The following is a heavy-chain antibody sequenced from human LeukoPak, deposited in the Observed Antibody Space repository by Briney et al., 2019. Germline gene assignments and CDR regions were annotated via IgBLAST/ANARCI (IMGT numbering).Heavy chain of an antibody. Sequence: SETLSLTCAVYGGSFSGYYWSGIRQPPGKGLEWIGEINHSGSTNYNPSLKSRVTISVDTPKNQFSLKLSSVTAADTAVYYCARGPPEIFDYYDSSGYYYPYFDYWGQGTLVTVSS. J-gene: IGHJ4*02. V-gene: IGHV4-34*01. D-gene: IGHD3-22*01. CDR3: ARGPPEIFDYYDSSGYYYPYFDY. CDR1: GGSFSGYY. CDR2: INHSGST.